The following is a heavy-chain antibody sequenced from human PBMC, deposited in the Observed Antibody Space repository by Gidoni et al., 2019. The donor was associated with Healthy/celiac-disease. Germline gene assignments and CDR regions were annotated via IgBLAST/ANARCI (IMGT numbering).Heavy chain of an antibody. Sequence: EVQLVQSGAEVKKPGESLRISCKGSGYSFTSYWISWVRQMPGKGLEWMGRIDPSDSYTNYSPSFQGHVTISADKSISTAYLQWSSLKASDTAMYYCARTLDEIVVVPVGGVAYYYGMDVWGQGTTVTVSS. J-gene: IGHJ6*02. CDR3: ARTLDEIVVVPVGGVAYYYGMDV. V-gene: IGHV5-10-1*01. CDR2: IDPSDSYT. CDR1: GYSFTSYW. D-gene: IGHD2-2*01.